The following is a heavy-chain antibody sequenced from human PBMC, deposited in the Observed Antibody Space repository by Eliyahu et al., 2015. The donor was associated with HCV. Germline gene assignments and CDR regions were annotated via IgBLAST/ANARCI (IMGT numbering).Heavy chain of an antibody. V-gene: IGHV4-39*01. Sequence: QLQLQESGPGLVKPSETLSLTCSVSGGPISSPSYYWGWVRQPPGKGLEWIGTIYSTGTTYPNPSLKSRVTISVDTAKNQGSLRVSSVTAADTAVYFCARGSTVTTAPYYYYGMDVWGQGTTVTVSS. CDR2: IYSTGTT. D-gene: IGHD3-3*01. CDR1: GGPISSPSYY. CDR3: ARGSTVTTAPYYYYGMDV. J-gene: IGHJ6*02.